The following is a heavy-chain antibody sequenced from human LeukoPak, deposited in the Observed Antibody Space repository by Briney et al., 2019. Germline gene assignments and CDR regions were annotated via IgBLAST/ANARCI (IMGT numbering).Heavy chain of an antibody. V-gene: IGHV5-51*01. CDR3: ARCSLTGTSTLPTDY. CDR1: GYSFTSYW. J-gene: IGHJ4*02. Sequence: GESLKISCKGSGYSFTSYWIGWVRQMPGKGLEWMGIIYPGDSDTRYSPSFQGQVTISADKSISTAYLQWSSLKASDTAMYYCARCSLTGTSTLPTDYWGQGTLVTVSS. CDR2: IYPGDSDT. D-gene: IGHD1-20*01.